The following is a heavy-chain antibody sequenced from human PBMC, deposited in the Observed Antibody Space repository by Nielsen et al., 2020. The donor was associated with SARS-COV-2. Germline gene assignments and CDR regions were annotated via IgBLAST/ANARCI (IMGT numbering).Heavy chain of an antibody. Sequence: GGSLRLSCAASGFTFSSYAMSWVRQAPGKGLLWVSGIIGSGGSTYYADSVKGRFAISRDNSKNTLCLQMNSLRAEDTAVYYCAKDWDYGGNRYFDYWGQGTLVTVSS. CDR1: GFTFSSYA. CDR2: IIGSGGST. V-gene: IGHV3-23*01. J-gene: IGHJ4*02. D-gene: IGHD4-23*01. CDR3: AKDWDYGGNRYFDY.